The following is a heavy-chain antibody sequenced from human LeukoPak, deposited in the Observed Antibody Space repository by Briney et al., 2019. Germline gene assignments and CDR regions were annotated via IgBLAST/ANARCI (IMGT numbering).Heavy chain of an antibody. CDR3: ARDGRPIAAAGHYYYGMDV. CDR1: GGSISSHY. Sequence: PSETLSLTCTVSGGSISSHYWSWIRQPAGKGLEWIGRIYTSGSTNYNPSLKSRVTMSVDTSKNQFSLKLSSVTAADTAVYYCARDGRPIAAAGHYYYGMDVWGQGTTVTVSS. CDR2: IYTSGST. D-gene: IGHD6-13*01. J-gene: IGHJ6*02. V-gene: IGHV4-4*07.